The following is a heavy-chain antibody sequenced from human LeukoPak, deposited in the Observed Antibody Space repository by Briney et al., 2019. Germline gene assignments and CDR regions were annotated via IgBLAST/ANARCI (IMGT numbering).Heavy chain of an antibody. CDR2: IRYDGSNK. CDR1: GFTFSSYG. D-gene: IGHD3-10*01. J-gene: IGHJ6*03. Sequence: GGSLRLSCAASGFTFSSYGMHWVRQAPGKGLEWVAFIRYDGSNKYYADSVKGRFTISRDNSKDTLYLQMNSLRAEDTAVYYCAKKREFGELPSSGYYYMDVWGKGTTVTISS. V-gene: IGHV3-30*02. CDR3: AKKREFGELPSSGYYYMDV.